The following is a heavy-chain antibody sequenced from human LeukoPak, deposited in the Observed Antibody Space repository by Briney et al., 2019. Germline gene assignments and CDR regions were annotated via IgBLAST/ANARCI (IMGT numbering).Heavy chain of an antibody. CDR2: IYYSGST. CDR1: GGSISSYY. CDR3: ARDGCTNGVCSNWFDP. J-gene: IGHJ5*02. D-gene: IGHD2-8*01. Sequence: SETLSLTCTVSGGSISSYYWSWIRQPPGKGLEWIGYIYYSGSTNYSPSLKSRVTISVDTSKNQFSLKLSSVTAADTAVYYCARDGCTNGVCSNWFDPWGQGTLVTVSS. V-gene: IGHV4-59*01.